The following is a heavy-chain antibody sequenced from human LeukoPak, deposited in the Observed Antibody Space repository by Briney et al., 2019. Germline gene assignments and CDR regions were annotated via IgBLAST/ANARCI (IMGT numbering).Heavy chain of an antibody. CDR1: GFTFSNSA. V-gene: IGHV3-23*01. J-gene: IGHJ4*01. CDR2: LSGSGITT. CDR3: AKGIYSSGWSYFDY. Sequence: GRSLSLSCAASGFTFSNSAMSWVRQAPRTGLECVSTLSGSGITTYYADSVKGRFTISRDNSKNTLYLQMNSLRAEDTAVYYCAKGIYSSGWSYFDYWGHGTLVTVSS. D-gene: IGHD6-19*01.